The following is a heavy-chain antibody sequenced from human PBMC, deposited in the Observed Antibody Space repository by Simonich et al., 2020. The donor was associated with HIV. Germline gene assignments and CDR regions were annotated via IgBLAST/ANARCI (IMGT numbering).Heavy chain of an antibody. CDR1: GYTFTGYY. CDR3: ARGGAYYEGGAFDI. V-gene: IGHV1-2*02. CDR2: INPNSGGT. D-gene: IGHD3-22*01. Sequence: QVQLVQSGAEVKKPGASVKVSCKASGYTFTGYYMHGVRQAPGQGLEWMGWINPNSGGTNDAQKFQGRVTMTRDTSISTAYMELSRLRSDDTAVYYCARGGAYYEGGAFDIWGQGTMVTVSS. J-gene: IGHJ3*02.